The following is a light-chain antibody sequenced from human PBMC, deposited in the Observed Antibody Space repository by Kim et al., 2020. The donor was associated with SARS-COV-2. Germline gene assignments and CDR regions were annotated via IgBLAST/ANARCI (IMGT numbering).Light chain of an antibody. J-gene: IGLJ2*01. CDR1: TSNIGRNN. V-gene: IGLV1-44*01. CDR3: ATWDDSLNEEV. Sequence: GQKVTISCSGGTSNIGRNNVNCYQQFPGKSPQLLINTDNQRPSGVPDRFSCTRSGSAAFLAINGLQSADEADYHCATWDDSLNEEVFGGGTQLTVL. CDR2: TDN.